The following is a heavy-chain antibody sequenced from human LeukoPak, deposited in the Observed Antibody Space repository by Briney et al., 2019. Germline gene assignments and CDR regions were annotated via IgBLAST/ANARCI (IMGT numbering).Heavy chain of an antibody. D-gene: IGHD1-26*01. Sequence: SETLSLTCTVSGGSVNSDTYFWAWIRQPPGKGLEWIANMNSIKGTSYNPSLGSRVTVSVDPSKNQFSLKLSSVTAADTAVYYCASGRYSGSYFRFDYWGQGTLVSVSS. V-gene: IGHV4-39*07. CDR3: ASGRYSGSYFRFDY. CDR1: GGSVNSDTYF. J-gene: IGHJ4*02. CDR2: MNSIKGT.